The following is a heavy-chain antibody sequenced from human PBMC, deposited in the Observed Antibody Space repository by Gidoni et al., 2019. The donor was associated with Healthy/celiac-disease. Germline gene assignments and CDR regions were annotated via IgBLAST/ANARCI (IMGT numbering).Heavy chain of an antibody. D-gene: IGHD6-13*01. CDR1: GFPFSDYY. J-gene: IGHJ4*02. V-gene: IGHV3-11*01. CDR3: ARALELRAGTLPYYFDY. CDR2: ISSSGSTI. Sequence: QVQLVESGGGLVKPGGSLRRSCAAPGFPFSDYYMGWIRQAPGKGLEWVPYISSSGSTIYYADSVKRRFTISRDNAKNSLYLQMNSLRAEDTAVYYCARALELRAGTLPYYFDYWGQGPLVTVSS.